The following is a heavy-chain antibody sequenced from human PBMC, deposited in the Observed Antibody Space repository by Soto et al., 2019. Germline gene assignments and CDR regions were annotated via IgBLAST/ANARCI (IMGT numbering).Heavy chain of an antibody. V-gene: IGHV5-51*01. J-gene: IGHJ4*02. CDR1: GYSFTSYW. CDR3: ARGPGGPYCGGDCYPC. Sequence: GESLKISCXGSGYSFTSYWIGWVRQMPGKGLEWMGIIYPGDSDTRYSPSFQGQVTISADKSISTAYLQWSSLKASDTAMYYCARGPGGPYCGGDCYPCWGQGTLVTVSS. D-gene: IGHD2-21*02. CDR2: IYPGDSDT.